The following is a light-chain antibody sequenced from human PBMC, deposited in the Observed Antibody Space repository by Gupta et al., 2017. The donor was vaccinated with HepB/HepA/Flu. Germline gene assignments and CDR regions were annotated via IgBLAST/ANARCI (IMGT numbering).Light chain of an antibody. CDR1: KLGNNY. J-gene: IGLJ2*01. CDR2: EDN. CDR3: QAWDSTTVI. Sequence: SYDLTPPPSVSVSPGQTASIPCSGSKLGNNYVCWYQQKPGQSPVLVIFEDNKRPSGIPERFSGSKSRNTATLTISGTQTIDEADYYCQAWDSTTVIFGGGTRLSVL. V-gene: IGLV3-1*01.